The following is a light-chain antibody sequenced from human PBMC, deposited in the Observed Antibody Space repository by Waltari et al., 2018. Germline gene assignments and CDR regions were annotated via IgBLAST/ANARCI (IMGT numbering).Light chain of an antibody. V-gene: IGKV3-15*01. CDR3: QQYDNWLGT. Sequence: EIVMTQSPATLSVFPGERATLSCRASQTIRSNLAWYQLKPGQAPRLLIYGASTRATGIPARFSGSGSGTEFTLTIRSLQSEDFAVYFCQQYDNWLGTFGQGTKVEIK. J-gene: IGKJ1*01. CDR1: QTIRSN. CDR2: GAS.